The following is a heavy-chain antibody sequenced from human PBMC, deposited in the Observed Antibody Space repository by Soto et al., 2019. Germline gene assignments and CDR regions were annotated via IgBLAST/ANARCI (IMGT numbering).Heavy chain of an antibody. CDR3: ARGGVGVMVRGVANWFDP. J-gene: IGHJ5*02. Sequence: QVQLVQSGAEVKKPGASVKVSCRASGYTFTNYGVTWVRQAPGQGLEWMGWISAYNGDTNYAQNLQGRVTMTTDTSTTTVYMELKSLRSDDTAVYYCARGGVGVMVRGVANWFDPWGQGTLVTVSS. CDR2: ISAYNGDT. CDR1: GYTFTNYG. D-gene: IGHD3-10*01. V-gene: IGHV1-18*01.